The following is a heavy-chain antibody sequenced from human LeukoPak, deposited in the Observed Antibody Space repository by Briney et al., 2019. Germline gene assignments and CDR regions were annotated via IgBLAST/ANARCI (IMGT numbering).Heavy chain of an antibody. Sequence: SETLSLTCTVSGGSISSYYWSWIRQPPGKRLEWIGYIYYSGSTYYNPSLKSRVTISVDTSKNQFSLRLNSVTAADTAVYYCARGSIAAAEGSHWFDPWGQGTLVTVSS. CDR2: IYYSGST. V-gene: IGHV4-59*01. CDR3: ARGSIAAAEGSHWFDP. D-gene: IGHD6-13*01. J-gene: IGHJ5*02. CDR1: GGSISSYY.